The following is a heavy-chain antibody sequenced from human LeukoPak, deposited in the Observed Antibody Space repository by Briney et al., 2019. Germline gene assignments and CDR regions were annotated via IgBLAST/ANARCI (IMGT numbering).Heavy chain of an antibody. CDR1: GGSISYYY. CDR2: SHDSGES. V-gene: IGHV4-59*08. J-gene: IGHJ4*02. Sequence: SETLSLTCSVSGGSISYYYWSWIRQPPGKGLEWIGYSHDSGESNYNPSLQSRVIISRDTSKNQFSLNLMSVTAAGTAVYYCAASSHSGSYRAYWGQGTPVTVSS. D-gene: IGHD3-10*01. CDR3: AASSHSGSYRAY.